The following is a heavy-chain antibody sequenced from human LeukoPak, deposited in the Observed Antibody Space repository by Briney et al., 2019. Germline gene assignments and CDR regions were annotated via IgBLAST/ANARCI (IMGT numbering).Heavy chain of an antibody. CDR1: GGSFSGYY. V-gene: IGHV4-34*01. J-gene: IGHJ4*02. CDR2: INHSGST. D-gene: IGHD1-1*01. Sequence: SETLSLTCAVYGGSFSGYYWSWIRQPPGKGLEWIGEINHSGSTNYNPSLKSRVTISVDTSKNQFSLKLSSVTAADTAVFYCARDSHSTGRANPWGQGTLVTVSS. CDR3: ARDSHSTGRANP.